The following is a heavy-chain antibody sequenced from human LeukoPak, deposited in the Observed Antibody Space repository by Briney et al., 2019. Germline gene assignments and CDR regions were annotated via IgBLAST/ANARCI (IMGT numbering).Heavy chain of an antibody. Sequence: GGSLRLSCAASGFTFSSYEINWVRQAPGKGLEWVSYISSSGRTVYYTDSVKGRFTMSRDNAKNSLYLQMNSLRAEDTAVYYCARWHPSDAFDIWGQGTMVTVSS. CDR3: ARWHPSDAFDI. J-gene: IGHJ3*02. V-gene: IGHV3-48*03. CDR2: ISSSGRTV. CDR1: GFTFSSYE.